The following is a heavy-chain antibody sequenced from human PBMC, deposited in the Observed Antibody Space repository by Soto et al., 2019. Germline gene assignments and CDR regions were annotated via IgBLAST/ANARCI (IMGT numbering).Heavy chain of an antibody. Sequence: WCSLELSCAACGLTFSIYVMPWVRQAPGKGLEWVAVIWYDGSNKYYADSVKGRFTISRDNSKNTLYLQMNSLRAEDTAVYYCARDSGNDWTYYYFDYWGKGTLVTVSS. CDR3: ARDSGNDWTYYYFDY. CDR2: IWYDGSNK. CDR1: GLTFSIYV. D-gene: IGHD1-7*01. V-gene: IGHV3-33*01. J-gene: IGHJ4*02.